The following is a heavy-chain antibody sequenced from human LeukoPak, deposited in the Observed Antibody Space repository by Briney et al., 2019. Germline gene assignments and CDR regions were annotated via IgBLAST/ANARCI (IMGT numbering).Heavy chain of an antibody. CDR2: IRGSGGST. Sequence: GGSLRLSCAASGFTFSSYAMSWVRHAPGEGRGWVSAIRGSGGSTYYADSVKGRFTTSTDTSKNTLYLQMNSLRAEDTAVYYCAKVLIIVVVPAATRAFDYWGQGTLVTVSS. D-gene: IGHD2-2*01. CDR1: GFTFSSYA. V-gene: IGHV3-23*01. J-gene: IGHJ4*02. CDR3: AKVLIIVVVPAATRAFDY.